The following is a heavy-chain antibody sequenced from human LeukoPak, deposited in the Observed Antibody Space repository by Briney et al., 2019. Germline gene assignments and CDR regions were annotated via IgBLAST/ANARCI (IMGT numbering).Heavy chain of an antibody. CDR2: ISSSSSYI. Sequence: PGGSLRLSCAASGFTFSSYSMNWVRQAPGKGLEWVSSISSSSSYIYYADSVKGRFTISRDNAKNSLYLQMNSLRAEDTAVYYCAREIGSSWAIDAFDIWGQGTMVTVSS. J-gene: IGHJ3*02. V-gene: IGHV3-21*01. D-gene: IGHD6-13*01. CDR1: GFTFSSYS. CDR3: AREIGSSWAIDAFDI.